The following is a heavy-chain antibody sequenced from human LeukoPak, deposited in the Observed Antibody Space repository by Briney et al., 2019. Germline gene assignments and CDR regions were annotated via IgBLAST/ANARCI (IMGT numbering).Heavy chain of an antibody. D-gene: IGHD3-9*01. Sequence: GRSLRLSCAASGFTFSSYGMHWVRQAPGKGLEWVAVISYEGSNKYYADSVKGRFTISRDNSKNTLYLQMNSLRAEDTAVYYCAKGLTYYDILTGYYKGYYFDYWGQGTLVTVSS. CDR1: GFTFSSYG. CDR3: AKGLTYYDILTGYYKGYYFDY. V-gene: IGHV3-30*18. J-gene: IGHJ4*02. CDR2: ISYEGSNK.